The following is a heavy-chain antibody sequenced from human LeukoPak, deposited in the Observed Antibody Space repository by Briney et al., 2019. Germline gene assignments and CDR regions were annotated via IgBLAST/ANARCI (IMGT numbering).Heavy chain of an antibody. Sequence: SETLSLTCTVSGGSISSSSYYWGWIRQPPGKGLEWIGSIYYSGSTYYNPSLKSRVTISVDTSKNQFSLKLSSVTAAVTAVYYCASTSGRGSSSWSSLYYYYMDVWGKGTTVTVSS. D-gene: IGHD6-13*01. CDR1: GGSISSSSYY. J-gene: IGHJ6*03. CDR3: ASTSGRGSSSWSSLYYYYMDV. CDR2: IYYSGST. V-gene: IGHV4-39*07.